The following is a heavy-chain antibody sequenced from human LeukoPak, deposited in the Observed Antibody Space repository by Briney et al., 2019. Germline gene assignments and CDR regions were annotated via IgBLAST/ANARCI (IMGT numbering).Heavy chain of an antibody. Sequence: GGSLRLSCAASGFTFSSYAMHWVRQAPGKGLEWVAVISYDGSNKYYADSVKGRFTISRDNSKNTLYLQMNSLRAEDTAVYYCARAVGRIDPFDYWGQGALVPVSS. CDR3: ARAVGRIDPFDY. CDR2: ISYDGSNK. J-gene: IGHJ4*02. D-gene: IGHD1-26*01. CDR1: GFTFSSYA. V-gene: IGHV3-30-3*01.